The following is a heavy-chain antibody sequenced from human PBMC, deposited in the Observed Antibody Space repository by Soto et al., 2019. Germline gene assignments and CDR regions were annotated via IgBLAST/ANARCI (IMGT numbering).Heavy chain of an antibody. Sequence: QVPLVQSGAEVKKPGSSVTVSCKASGGTFSSYAIHWVRQAPGQGLEWMGGIIPMYGPAKYAQRFQGRVTITADESTTPVYMELSSRTSQDTAVYYCARVTSMVRGVIDNGFDPWGHGTLVTVSA. V-gene: IGHV1-69*01. D-gene: IGHD3-10*01. CDR2: IIPMYGPA. CDR1: GGTFSSYA. CDR3: ARVTSMVRGVIDNGFDP. J-gene: IGHJ5*02.